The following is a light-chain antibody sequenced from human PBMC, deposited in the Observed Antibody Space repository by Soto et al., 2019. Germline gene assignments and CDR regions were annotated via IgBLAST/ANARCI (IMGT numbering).Light chain of an antibody. Sequence: EVVMTQSPATLSVSPGERATLSCRASQSVSSNLAWYQQKPGQAPRLLIYDASTRATGIPARFSGSGSGTEFTLTISSLQSEDFAVYYCQHYNNAPLTFGGGTKVDIK. V-gene: IGKV3-15*01. CDR2: DAS. CDR1: QSVSSN. CDR3: QHYNNAPLT. J-gene: IGKJ4*01.